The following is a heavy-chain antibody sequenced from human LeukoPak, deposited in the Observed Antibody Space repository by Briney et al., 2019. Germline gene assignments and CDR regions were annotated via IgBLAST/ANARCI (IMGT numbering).Heavy chain of an antibody. CDR3: ALVGATTLGVFDY. J-gene: IGHJ4*02. D-gene: IGHD1-26*01. CDR1: GGTFSSYA. CDR2: IIPILGIA. V-gene: IGHV1-69*04. Sequence: GSSVKVSCKASGGTFSSYAISWVRQAPGQGLERMGRIIPILGIANYAQKFQGRVTITADKSTSTAYMELSSLRSEDTAVYYCALVGATTLGVFDYWGQGTLVTVSS.